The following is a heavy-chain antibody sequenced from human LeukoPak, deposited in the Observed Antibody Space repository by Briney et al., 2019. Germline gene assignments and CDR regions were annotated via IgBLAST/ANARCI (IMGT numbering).Heavy chain of an antibody. CDR3: AKSYRVIRNAFDI. J-gene: IGHJ3*02. Sequence: SETLSLTCTVSGGSISSYYWSWIRQPPGKGLEWIGYIYYSGSTNYNPSLKSRVTISVDTSKNQFSLKLSSVTAADTALYYCAKSYRVIRNAFDIWGQGTMVTDSS. V-gene: IGHV4-59*01. D-gene: IGHD1-26*01. CDR1: GGSISSYY. CDR2: IYYSGST.